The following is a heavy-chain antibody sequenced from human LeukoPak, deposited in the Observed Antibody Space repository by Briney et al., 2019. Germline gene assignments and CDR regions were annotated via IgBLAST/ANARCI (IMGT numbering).Heavy chain of an antibody. CDR2: ITPIFGTA. CDR3: ARAQITMVRGAMSA. CDR1: GGTFSSYA. Sequence: ASVKVSCEASGGTFSSYAISWVRQAPGQGLEWVGGITPIFGTANYAQKFQGRVTITTDESTSTAYMELSSLRSEDTAGYYCARAQITMVRGAMSAWGQGTLVTVSS. J-gene: IGHJ4*02. V-gene: IGHV1-69*05. D-gene: IGHD3-10*01.